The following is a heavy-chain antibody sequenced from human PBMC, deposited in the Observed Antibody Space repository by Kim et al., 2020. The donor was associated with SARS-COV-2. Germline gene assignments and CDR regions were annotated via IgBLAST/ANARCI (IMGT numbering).Heavy chain of an antibody. J-gene: IGHJ6*02. CDR3: ARGNYYGSGSYYNRPSYYYYGMDV. CDR2: INHSGST. Sequence: SETLSLTCAVYGGSFSGYYWSWIRQPPGKGLEWIGEINHSGSTNYNPSLKSRVTISVDTSKNQFSLKLSSVTAADTAVYYCARGNYYGSGSYYNRPSYYYYGMDVWGQGTTVTVSS. D-gene: IGHD3-10*01. CDR1: GGSFSGYY. V-gene: IGHV4-34*01.